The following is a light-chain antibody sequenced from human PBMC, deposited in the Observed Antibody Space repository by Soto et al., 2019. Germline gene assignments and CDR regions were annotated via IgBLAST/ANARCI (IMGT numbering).Light chain of an antibody. CDR3: AAWDDSRYGVV. J-gene: IGLJ2*01. CDR2: RSD. V-gene: IGLV1-44*01. Sequence: QSVLTQAPSASGTSGRRVIIACSGSSSNIGSNHVNWYRHLPGAAPKLLIFRSDQRPSGVPDRFSGSKSGTTASLAISGLQSGYQADYYCAAWDDSRYGVVFGGGKQLPV. CDR1: SSNIGSNH.